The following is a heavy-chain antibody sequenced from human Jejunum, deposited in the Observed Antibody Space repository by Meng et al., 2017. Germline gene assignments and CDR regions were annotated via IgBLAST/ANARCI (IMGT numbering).Heavy chain of an antibody. V-gene: IGHV3-21*01. J-gene: IGHJ6*02. CDR1: GFTFSSYT. D-gene: IGHD2-2*02. Sequence: GESLKISCAASGFTFSSYTMNWVRQAPGKGLEWVSSISSRSTSIYYTDPVKGRFTISRDNAKNSLYLQMNSLRAEDTGVYYCARDIPHTDYGLDVWGQGTTVTGAS. CDR3: ARDIPHTDYGLDV. CDR2: ISSRSTSI.